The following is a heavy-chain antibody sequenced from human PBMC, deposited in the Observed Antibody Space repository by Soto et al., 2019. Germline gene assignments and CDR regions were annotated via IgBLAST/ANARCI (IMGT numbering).Heavy chain of an antibody. CDR1: GYSFTSYW. J-gene: IGHJ6*01. CDR3: VRQHKPGGMDV. Sequence: PGESLKISFKGAGYSFTSYWICWVRQMPGKGLEWMGIIYPGDSDTRYSPSFQGQVTISADKSISTAYLQCMSLKASDTAMYYCVRQHKPGGMDVWGQGSLVNVSS. V-gene: IGHV5-51*01. D-gene: IGHD2-2*01. CDR2: IYPGDSDT.